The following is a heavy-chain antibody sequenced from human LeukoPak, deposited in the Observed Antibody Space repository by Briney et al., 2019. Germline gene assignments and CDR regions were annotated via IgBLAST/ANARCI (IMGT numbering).Heavy chain of an antibody. CDR2: IYYSGST. Sequence: SETLSLTCTVSGGSISSSSYYWGWIRQPPGKGLEWIGSIYYSGSTYYNPSLKSRVTISVDTSKNQFSLKLSSVTAADTAVYYCARKRGDFWSGYYIYWSDPWGQGTLVTVSS. CDR1: GGSISSSSYY. D-gene: IGHD3-3*01. J-gene: IGHJ5*02. CDR3: ARKRGDFWSGYYIYWSDP. V-gene: IGHV4-39*01.